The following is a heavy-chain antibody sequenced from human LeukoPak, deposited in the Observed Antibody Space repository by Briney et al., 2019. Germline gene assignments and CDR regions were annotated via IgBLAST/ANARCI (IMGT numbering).Heavy chain of an antibody. CDR2: IYTSGST. CDR1: GGSISSYY. Sequence: SETLSLACTVSGGSISSYYWSWIRQPAGKGLEWIGRIYTSGSTNYNPSLKSRVTMSVDTSKNQFSLKLSSVTAADTAVYYCARDNQHSSSWVDFDYWGQGTLVTVSS. CDR3: ARDNQHSSSWVDFDY. V-gene: IGHV4-4*07. J-gene: IGHJ4*02. D-gene: IGHD6-13*01.